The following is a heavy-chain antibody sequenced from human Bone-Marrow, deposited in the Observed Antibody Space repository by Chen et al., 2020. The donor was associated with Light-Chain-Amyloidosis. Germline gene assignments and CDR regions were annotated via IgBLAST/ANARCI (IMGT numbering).Heavy chain of an antibody. CDR2: VTHTGST. D-gene: IGHD2-15*01. CDR3: ARNGHYSIDS. J-gene: IGHJ4*02. Sequence: QVQLQQWGAGLLKPSETLSLTCAVHGGSFSAYYWSWVRQPPGKGLEWIGEVTHTGSTSYNPSVESRVTMSLDISKTQFSLKLTSVTAADTAVYYCARNGHYSIDSWGQGTLVTVSS. V-gene: IGHV4-34*01. CDR1: GGSFSAYY.